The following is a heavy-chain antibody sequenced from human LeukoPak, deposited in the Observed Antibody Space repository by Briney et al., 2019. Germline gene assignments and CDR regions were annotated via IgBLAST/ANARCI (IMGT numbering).Heavy chain of an antibody. CDR3: AKLEQWLDSYYYYMDV. J-gene: IGHJ6*03. V-gene: IGHV3-23*01. Sequence: GGSLRLSCAASGFTFSSYAMSWVRQAPGKGLEWVSAISGSGGSTYYADSVKGRFTISRDNSKNTLYLQMNSLRAEDTAVYYCAKLEQWLDSYYYYMDVWGKGTTVTVSS. CDR2: ISGSGGST. D-gene: IGHD6-19*01. CDR1: GFTFSSYA.